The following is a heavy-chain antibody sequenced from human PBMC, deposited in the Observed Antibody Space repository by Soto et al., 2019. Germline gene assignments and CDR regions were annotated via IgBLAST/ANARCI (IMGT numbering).Heavy chain of an antibody. CDR3: AKQESSYGSGSYNNY. D-gene: IGHD3-10*01. Sequence: QLQLQESGPGLVKPSETLSLTCTVSGGSISSSSYYWGWIRQPPGKGLEWIGSIYYSGSTYYNPSLKSRVTISVDTSKNQFSLKLSSVTAADTAVYYCAKQESSYGSGSYNNYWGQGTLVTVSS. J-gene: IGHJ4*02. CDR2: IYYSGST. V-gene: IGHV4-39*01. CDR1: GGSISSSSYY.